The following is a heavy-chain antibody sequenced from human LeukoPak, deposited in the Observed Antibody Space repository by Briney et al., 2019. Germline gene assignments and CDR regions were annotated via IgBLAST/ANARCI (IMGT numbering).Heavy chain of an antibody. V-gene: IGHV4-4*09. CDR1: GGSISGYY. CDR3: ARAYGSGSYYIDWFDP. D-gene: IGHD3-10*01. J-gene: IGHJ5*02. CDR2: IFTSGST. Sequence: SETLSLTCTVSGGSISGYYWIWIRQPPGKGLEWIGYIFTSGSTNYNPSLKSRVTISVDTSKNQFSLKLSSVTAADTAVYYCARAYGSGSYYIDWFDPWGQGTLVTVSS.